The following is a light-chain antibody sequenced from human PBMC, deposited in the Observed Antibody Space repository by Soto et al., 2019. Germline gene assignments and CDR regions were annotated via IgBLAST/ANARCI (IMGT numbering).Light chain of an antibody. CDR3: QQHNNYPFT. J-gene: IGKJ3*01. CDR1: HSVSSR. CDR2: KAS. V-gene: IGKV1-5*03. Sequence: DIQMTQSPSTLSASVGDRVTITCRASHSVSSRLTWFQQKPGKAPKLLIYKASSLESGDPSRFSGSGSGTEYTPTISSRQPDDFATYYYQQHNNYPFTFGAGTKVDIK.